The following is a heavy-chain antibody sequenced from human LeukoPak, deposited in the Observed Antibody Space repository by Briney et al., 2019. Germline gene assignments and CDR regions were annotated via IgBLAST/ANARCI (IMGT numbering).Heavy chain of an antibody. CDR2: ISAYNGNT. CDR1: GYTFTSNG. V-gene: IGHV1-18*01. J-gene: IGHJ6*02. Sequence: ASVKVSCKASGYTFTSNGISWMRQPPAQGLERMGWISAYNGNTNYAQKLQGRVTMTTDTSTSTAYMELRSLRSDDTAVYYCATIAARGYYGMDVWGQGTTVTVSS. CDR3: ATIAARGYYGMDV. D-gene: IGHD6-6*01.